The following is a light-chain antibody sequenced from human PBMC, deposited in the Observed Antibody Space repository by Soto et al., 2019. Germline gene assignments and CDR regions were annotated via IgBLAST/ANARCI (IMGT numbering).Light chain of an antibody. V-gene: IGKV1-9*01. CDR1: QGISSY. J-gene: IGKJ3*01. Sequence: DIQLTQSPSFLSASVGDRVTITCRASQGISSYLAWYQQKPGKAPKLLIYAASTLQSGVPSRFSGSGSGTEFTLTIGSLQPEDFATYYCQQLNSYPPLFGPGTKVDIK. CDR3: QQLNSYPPL. CDR2: AAS.